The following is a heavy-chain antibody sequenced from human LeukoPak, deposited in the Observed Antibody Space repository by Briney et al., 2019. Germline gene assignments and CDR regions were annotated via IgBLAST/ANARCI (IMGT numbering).Heavy chain of an antibody. Sequence: ASVKVTCKASGYTFTSYYMHWVRQAPGQGLEWMGIINPSGGSTSYAQKFQGRVTMTRDMSTSTVYMELSSLRSEDTAVYYCARAGTMVRGVIITEDYYYMDVWGKGTTVTVSS. J-gene: IGHJ6*03. CDR3: ARAGTMVRGVIITEDYYYMDV. CDR1: GYTFTSYY. CDR2: INPSGGST. D-gene: IGHD3-10*01. V-gene: IGHV1-46*01.